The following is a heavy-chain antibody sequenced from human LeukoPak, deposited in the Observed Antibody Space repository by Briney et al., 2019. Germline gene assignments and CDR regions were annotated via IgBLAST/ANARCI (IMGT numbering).Heavy chain of an antibody. J-gene: IGHJ5*02. CDR1: GGSISSYY. V-gene: IGHV4-4*09. CDR3: ARFRRVYDFWSGPRLSLFDP. CDR2: IYTSGST. Sequence: PSETLSLTCTVSGGSISSYYWSWIRQPPGKGLEWIGYIYTSGSTNYNPSLKSRVTISVDTSKNQFSLKLSSVTAADTAVYYCARFRRVYDFWSGPRLSLFDPWGQGTLVTVSS. D-gene: IGHD3-3*01.